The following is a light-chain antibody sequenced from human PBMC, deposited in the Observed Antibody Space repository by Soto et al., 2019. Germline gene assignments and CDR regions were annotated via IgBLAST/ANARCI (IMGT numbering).Light chain of an antibody. V-gene: IGKV3-15*01. CDR1: QSVSSN. CDR3: QHYANLWA. J-gene: IGKJ1*01. Sequence: EIVMTQSPDTLSVSPGERATLSCRASQSVSSNLAWYQQKPGQVPRLLIYGASTRATGIPARFSGSGSGTEFTPTISSLQSEDFAVYYCQHYANLWAFGQGTRVEI. CDR2: GAS.